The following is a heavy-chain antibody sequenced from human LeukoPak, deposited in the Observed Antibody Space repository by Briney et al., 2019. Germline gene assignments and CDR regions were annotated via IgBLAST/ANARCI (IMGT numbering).Heavy chain of an antibody. V-gene: IGHV3-23*01. Sequence: PGGSLRLSCAASGFTFTNHAMSWVRQAPGKGLEWVSAISGSGDATEYADSVKGQFTISRDNFKNTVSLQMINLRAEDTAVYFCAKSDCGSDGCKLLNYWGQGILVTVSS. CDR3: AKSDCGSDGCKLLNY. CDR1: GFTFTNHA. J-gene: IGHJ4*02. CDR2: ISGSGDAT. D-gene: IGHD2-21*01.